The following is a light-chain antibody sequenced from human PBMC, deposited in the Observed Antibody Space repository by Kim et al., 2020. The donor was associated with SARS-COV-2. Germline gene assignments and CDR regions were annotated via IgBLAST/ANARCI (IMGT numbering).Light chain of an antibody. CDR1: SLRSYY. J-gene: IGLJ2*01. CDR2: GKN. Sequence: VALGHTVRITCQGDSLRSYYASWYQQKPGQAPVLVIYGKNNRPSGIPDRFSGSSSGNTASLTITGAQAEDEADYYCNSRDSSSLVVFGGGTKLTVL. V-gene: IGLV3-19*01. CDR3: NSRDSSSLVV.